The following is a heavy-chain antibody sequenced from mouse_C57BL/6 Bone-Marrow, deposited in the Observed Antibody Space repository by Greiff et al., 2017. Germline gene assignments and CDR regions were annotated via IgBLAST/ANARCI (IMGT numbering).Heavy chain of an antibody. J-gene: IGHJ2*01. CDR2: IYPGSGNN. D-gene: IGHD1-1*02. Sequence: QVQLKESGPELVQPGASVKISCKASGYSFTSYYIHWVKQRPGQGLEWIGWIYPGSGNNKYNEKFKGKATLTADTASNTRYMQLSILTSEDSAVYYCSRDWYPNKRWYYFDYWGQGTTLTVSS. V-gene: IGHV1-66*01. CDR1: GYSFTSYY. CDR3: SRDWYPNKRWYYFDY.